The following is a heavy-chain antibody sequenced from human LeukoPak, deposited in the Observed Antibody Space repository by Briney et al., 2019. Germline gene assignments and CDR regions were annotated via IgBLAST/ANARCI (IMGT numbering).Heavy chain of an antibody. V-gene: IGHV1-3*01. CDR2: INAGNGNT. D-gene: IGHD3-10*01. J-gene: IGHJ5*02. CDR1: GYTFTSYA. Sequence: GASVKVSCKVSGYTFTSYAMHWVRQAPGQRLEWMGWINAGNGNTKYSQKFQGRVTITRDTSASTAYMELSSLSSEDTAVYYCARAIYGSGLDNWFDPWGQGTLVTVSS. CDR3: ARAIYGSGLDNWFDP.